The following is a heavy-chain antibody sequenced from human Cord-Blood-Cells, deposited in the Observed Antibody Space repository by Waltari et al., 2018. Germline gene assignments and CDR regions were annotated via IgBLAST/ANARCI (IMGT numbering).Heavy chain of an antibody. D-gene: IGHD3-10*01. Sequence: EVQLLESGGGLVQPGGSLRLSCAASGFTFSSYAMSWVRQAPGKGLEGVSASSGSGGSTYYADSVKGRFTISRDNSKNTLYLQMNSLRAEDTAVYYCAKRGYYGSGRLFDYWGQGTLVTVSS. CDR2: SSGSGGST. J-gene: IGHJ4*02. V-gene: IGHV3-23*01. CDR1: GFTFSSYA. CDR3: AKRGYYGSGRLFDY.